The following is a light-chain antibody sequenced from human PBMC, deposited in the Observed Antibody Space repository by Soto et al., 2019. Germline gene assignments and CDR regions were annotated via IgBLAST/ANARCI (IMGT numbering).Light chain of an antibody. CDR2: EVS. V-gene: IGLV2-14*01. J-gene: IGLJ2*01. Sequence: QSALTQPASVSGSPGQSITISCTGXXXDVGGYNYVSWYQQHPGKAPKLMIYEVSNRPSGVSNRVSGSKSGNTASLTISGLQAEDEADYYCSSYTTSSTVVFGGGTKLTVL. CDR1: XXDVGGYNY. CDR3: SSYTTSSTVV.